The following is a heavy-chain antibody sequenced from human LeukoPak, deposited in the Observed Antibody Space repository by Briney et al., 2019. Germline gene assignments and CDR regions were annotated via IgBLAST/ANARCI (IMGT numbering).Heavy chain of an antibody. V-gene: IGHV3-7*01. D-gene: IGHD2-15*01. Sequence: GGSLRLSCEVSGVTFSNDCMTWIRHAPPPGLELVSNINSDGSKKTHVDALKGRFTISRDNAENSLFLQMNSLEVEDTAVYYCARDFSPSTRGGDCSGGRCYYDAFDIWGEGTVVIVSS. CDR3: ARDFSPSTRGGDCSGGRCYYDAFDI. CDR2: INSDGSKK. CDR1: GVTFSNDC. J-gene: IGHJ3*02.